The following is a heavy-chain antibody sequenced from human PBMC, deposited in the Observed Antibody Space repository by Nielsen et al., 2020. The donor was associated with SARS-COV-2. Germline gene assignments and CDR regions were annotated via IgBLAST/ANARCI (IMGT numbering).Heavy chain of an antibody. CDR2: ISWNSGSI. CDR1: GFTFDDYA. D-gene: IGHD1-1*01. CDR3: AKLGAGRDDAFDI. V-gene: IGHV3-9*01. Sequence: SLKISCAASGFTFDDYAMHWVRQAPGKGLEWVSGISWNSGSIGYADSVKGRFTISRDNAKNSLYLQMNRLRAEDTALYYCAKLGAGRDDAFDIWGQGTMVTVSS. J-gene: IGHJ3*02.